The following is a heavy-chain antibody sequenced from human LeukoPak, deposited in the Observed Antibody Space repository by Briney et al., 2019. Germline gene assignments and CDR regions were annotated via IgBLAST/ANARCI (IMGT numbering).Heavy chain of an antibody. Sequence: PSETLSLTCAVYGGSFSSYYWSWIRQPAGKGLEWIGRIYTSGSTNYNPSLKSRVTMSVDTSKNQFSLKLSSVTAADTAVYYCAREYSSGWYRNYYYYGMDVWGQGTTVTVSS. CDR1: GGSFSSYY. J-gene: IGHJ6*02. D-gene: IGHD6-19*01. CDR2: IYTSGST. CDR3: AREYSSGWYRNYYYYGMDV. V-gene: IGHV4-4*07.